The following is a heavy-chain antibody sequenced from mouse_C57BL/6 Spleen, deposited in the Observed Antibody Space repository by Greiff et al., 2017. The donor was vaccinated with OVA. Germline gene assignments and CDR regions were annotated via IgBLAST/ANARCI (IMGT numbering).Heavy chain of an antibody. CDR2: IYPGDGDT. J-gene: IGHJ1*03. D-gene: IGHD2-3*01. CDR1: GYAFSSSW. Sequence: QVQLKESGPELVKPGASVKISCKASGYAFSSSWMNWVKQRPGKGLEWIGRIYPGDGDTNYNGKFKGKATLTADKSSSTAYMQLSSLTSEDSAVYFCARGLVRVDGYYWYFDVWGTGTTVTVSS. V-gene: IGHV1-82*01. CDR3: ARGLVRVDGYYWYFDV.